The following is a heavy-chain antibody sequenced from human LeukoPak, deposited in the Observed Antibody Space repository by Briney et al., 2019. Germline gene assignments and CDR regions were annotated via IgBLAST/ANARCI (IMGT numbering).Heavy chain of an antibody. CDR1: GGSISSGSYY. CDR3: ARDPPRGSGLPLL. J-gene: IGHJ4*02. V-gene: IGHV4-61*02. D-gene: IGHD2-15*01. CDR2: IYTSGST. Sequence: SQTLSLTCTVSGGSISSGSYYWSWIRQPAGKGLEWIGRIYTSGSTNYNPSLKSRVTISVDTSKNQFSLKLSSVTAADTAVYYCARDPPRGSGLPLLWGQGTLVTASS.